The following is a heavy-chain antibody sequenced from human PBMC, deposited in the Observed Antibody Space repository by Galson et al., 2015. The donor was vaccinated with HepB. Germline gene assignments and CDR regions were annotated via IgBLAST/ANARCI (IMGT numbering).Heavy chain of an antibody. D-gene: IGHD2-2*01. J-gene: IGHJ4*02. CDR3: ARGAENARDIVVVPAAR. V-gene: IGHV4-34*01. Sequence: SETLSLTCTVSGVSISSYYWSWIRQPPGKGLEWIGEINHSGSTNYNPPLKSRVTISVDTSKNQFSLKLSSVTAADTAVYYCARGAENARDIVVVPAARWGQGTLVTVSS. CDR2: INHSGST. CDR1: GVSISSYY.